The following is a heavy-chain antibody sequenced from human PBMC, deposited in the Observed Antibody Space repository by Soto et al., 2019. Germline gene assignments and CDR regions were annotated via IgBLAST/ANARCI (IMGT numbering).Heavy chain of an antibody. D-gene: IGHD3-22*01. CDR2: IYYSGST. CDR1: GGSISSSSYY. J-gene: IGHJ4*02. CDR3: ARWAHYYDSSGYFIFDY. V-gene: IGHV4-39*01. Sequence: SETLSLTCTVSGGSISSSSYYWGWIRQPPGKGLEWIGSIYYSGSTYYNPSLKSRVTISVDTSKNQFSLKLSSVTAADTAVYYCARWAHYYDSSGYFIFDYWGQGTLVTVS.